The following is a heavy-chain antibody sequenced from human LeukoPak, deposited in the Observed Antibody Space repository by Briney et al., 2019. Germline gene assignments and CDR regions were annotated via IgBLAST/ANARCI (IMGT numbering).Heavy chain of an antibody. V-gene: IGHV3-7*01. J-gene: IGHJ4*02. CDR2: IKQDGSEK. Sequence: GGSLRLSCAASGFTFSSYWMSWVRQAPGKGLEWVANIKQDGSEKYYVDSVKGRFTISRDNAKNSLYLQMNSLRAEDTDVYYCARTFDYYGSPRYFDYWGQGTLVTVSS. D-gene: IGHD3-10*01. CDR3: ARTFDYYGSPRYFDY. CDR1: GFTFSSYW.